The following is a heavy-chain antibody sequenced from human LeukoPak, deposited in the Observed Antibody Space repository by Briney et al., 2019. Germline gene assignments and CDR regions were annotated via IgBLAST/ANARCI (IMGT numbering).Heavy chain of an antibody. Sequence: SETLSLTCAVYGGSFSGYYWSWIRQPPGKGLEWIGEINHSGSTNYNPSLKSRVTISVDTSKNQFSLKLSSVTAADTAVYYCARGRYSDFWSGYILDYWGQGTLVTVSS. CDR3: ARGRYSDFWSGYILDY. V-gene: IGHV4-34*01. D-gene: IGHD3-3*01. J-gene: IGHJ4*02. CDR2: INHSGST. CDR1: GGSFSGYY.